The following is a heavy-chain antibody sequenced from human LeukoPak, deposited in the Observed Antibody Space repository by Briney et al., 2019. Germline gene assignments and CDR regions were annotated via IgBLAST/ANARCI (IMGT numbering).Heavy chain of an antibody. CDR3: ASRVTTPWRYYYGMDV. D-gene: IGHD4-17*01. Sequence: ASVKVSCKASGYTFTSYDINWVRQAPGQGLEWMGWMNPNSGNTGYAQKFQGRVTMTRNTSISTAYMELSSLRSEDTAVYYRASRVTTPWRYYYGMDVWGQGTTVTVSS. CDR1: GYTFTSYD. J-gene: IGHJ6*02. V-gene: IGHV1-8*01. CDR2: MNPNSGNT.